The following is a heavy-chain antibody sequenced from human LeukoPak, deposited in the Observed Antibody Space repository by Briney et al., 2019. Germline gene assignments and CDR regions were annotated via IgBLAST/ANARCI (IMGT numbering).Heavy chain of an antibody. D-gene: IGHD3-22*01. Sequence: GGSLRLSCAASGFIFSSYSMNWVRQAPGKGLEWVSIIYSGGSTYYADSVKGRFTISRDNSTNTLYLQMNSLRGEDTAVYYCARGIEVVVIGSYYFDFWGQGTLVTVSS. J-gene: IGHJ4*02. CDR2: IYSGGST. V-gene: IGHV3-66*01. CDR1: GFIFSSYS. CDR3: ARGIEVVVIGSYYFDF.